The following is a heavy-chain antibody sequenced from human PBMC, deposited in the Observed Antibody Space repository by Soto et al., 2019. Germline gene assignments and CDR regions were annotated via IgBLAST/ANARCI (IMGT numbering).Heavy chain of an antibody. V-gene: IGHV1-18*01. CDR3: VRDVSVSSGSFRGY. J-gene: IGHJ4*02. CDR1: GYNFDSYG. D-gene: IGHD3-10*01. Sequence: QVQLVQSGPELKKPGAAVRVSCKASGYNFDSYGLSWVRQAPGQGLEGMGWISTYTGNTDYPQRFQGRVTMDTETSTSTAYLDLRSLTSDDTAVYYCVRDVSVSSGSFRGYWGQGTLVTVSS. CDR2: ISTYTGNT.